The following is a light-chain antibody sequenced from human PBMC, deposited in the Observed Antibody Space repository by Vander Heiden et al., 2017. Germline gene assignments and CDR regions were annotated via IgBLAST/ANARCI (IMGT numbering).Light chain of an antibody. V-gene: IGLV2-14*03. CDR2: DVS. Sequence: QSALTQPASVSGSPGQSITIPCTGTSGDIGGFKFVSWYQQHPGKAPKLIMDDVSDRPSGVSNRFSGSQSDNTASRTIFGLQAEDEADYFCISSSSSRKHWVFGGGTKLTVL. J-gene: IGLJ3*02. CDR3: ISSSSSRKHWV. CDR1: SGDIGGFKF.